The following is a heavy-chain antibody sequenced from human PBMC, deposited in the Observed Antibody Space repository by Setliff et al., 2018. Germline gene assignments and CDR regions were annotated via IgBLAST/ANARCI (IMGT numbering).Heavy chain of an antibody. D-gene: IGHD3-3*01. Sequence: SETLSLTCTVSDDSISSRHYYWSWIRQPAGKGLEWLGHIYTSWSTNYNPSLKGRATLPIDASKRQFSLKLTSVTAADTAVYYCARMSGFLYMDVWGKGTTVTGLL. CDR1: DDSISSRHYY. CDR2: IYTSWST. J-gene: IGHJ6*03. V-gene: IGHV4-61*09. CDR3: ARMSGFLYMDV.